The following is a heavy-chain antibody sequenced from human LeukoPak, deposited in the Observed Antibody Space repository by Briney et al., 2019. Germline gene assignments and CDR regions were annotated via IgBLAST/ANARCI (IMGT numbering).Heavy chain of an antibody. CDR2: IIPIFGTA. Sequence: SVKVSCKASGGTFSSYAISWVRQAPGQGLEWMGGIIPIFGTANYAQKFQGRVTITADESTSTAYMELSSLRSEDTAVYYCANPSGSYLAFDIWGQGTMVTVSS. J-gene: IGHJ3*02. V-gene: IGHV1-69*13. CDR3: ANPSGSYLAFDI. CDR1: GGTFSSYA. D-gene: IGHD1-26*01.